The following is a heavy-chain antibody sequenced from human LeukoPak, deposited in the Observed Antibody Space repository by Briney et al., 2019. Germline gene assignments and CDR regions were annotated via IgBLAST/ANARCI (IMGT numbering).Heavy chain of an antibody. J-gene: IGHJ4*02. Sequence: SETLSFTCTVSGGSISSGDYYWSWIRQPPGKGLEWFGYIYHSGSAYYNPSLKSRLTMSIDTSRNQFSLRLSSVTAADTAVYYCARAHGSPSVRLFDTWGQGTLVTVSS. CDR2: IYHSGSA. D-gene: IGHD3-10*01. CDR1: GGSISSGDYY. CDR3: ARAHGSPSVRLFDT. V-gene: IGHV4-30-4*01.